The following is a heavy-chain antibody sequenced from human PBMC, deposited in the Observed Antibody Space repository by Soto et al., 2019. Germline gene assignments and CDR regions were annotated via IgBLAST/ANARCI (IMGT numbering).Heavy chain of an antibody. V-gene: IGHV4-30-4*01. CDR3: ARDFERSAIGP. CDR1: GGTINSGDYF. Sequence: PSETLSLTCSVSGGTINSGDYFWSWIRQPPGKGLEWIGSIFYTGSTYYSPSLKSRASISADRSENKFSLTLKSVTAADTAVYFCARDFERSAIGPWGQGTSVTVSS. D-gene: IGHD3-9*01. CDR2: IFYTGST. J-gene: IGHJ5*02.